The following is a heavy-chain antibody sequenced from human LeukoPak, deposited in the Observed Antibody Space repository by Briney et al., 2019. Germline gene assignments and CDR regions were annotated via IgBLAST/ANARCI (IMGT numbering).Heavy chain of an antibody. CDR3: ARHPHYYDSSGYYYVPANYFDY. CDR1: GYSFTSYW. D-gene: IGHD3-22*01. Sequence: GESLKISCKGSGYSFTSYWIGWVRQMPGKGLEWMGIIYPGDSDTRYSPSFQGQVTISADKSISTAYLQWSSLKASDTAMYYCARHPHYYDSSGYYYVPANYFDYWGQGTLVTVSS. CDR2: IYPGDSDT. J-gene: IGHJ4*02. V-gene: IGHV5-51*01.